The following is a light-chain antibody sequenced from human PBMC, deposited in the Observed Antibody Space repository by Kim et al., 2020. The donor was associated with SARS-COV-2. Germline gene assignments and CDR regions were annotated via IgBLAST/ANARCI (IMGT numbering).Light chain of an antibody. CDR2: WAS. CDR3: QQYYSTPFT. V-gene: IGKV4-1*01. J-gene: IGKJ4*01. Sequence: ATINCKSSQSVLYNSNNKNYLAWYQQKPGQSPNLLIYWASTRESGVPDRFSGSGSGTDFTLTISSLQAEDVAVYYCQQYYSTPFTFGGGTKVDIK. CDR1: QSVLYNSNNKNY.